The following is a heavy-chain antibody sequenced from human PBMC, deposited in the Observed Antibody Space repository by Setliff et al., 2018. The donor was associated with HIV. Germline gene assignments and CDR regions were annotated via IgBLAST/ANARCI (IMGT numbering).Heavy chain of an antibody. D-gene: IGHD2-2*01. Sequence: ASVKVSCKAFGYTFTNCAMHWVRQAPGQGLEWMGIINPAGNPTSYAQKFQGRLTMTRDTSISTAYMEVSRLRSDDTAVYYCARDHCSSSGCYEYSYYGMDVWGQGTTVTVSS. V-gene: IGHV1-46*01. CDR1: GYTFTNCA. CDR3: ARDHCSSSGCYEYSYYGMDV. CDR2: INPAGNPT. J-gene: IGHJ6*02.